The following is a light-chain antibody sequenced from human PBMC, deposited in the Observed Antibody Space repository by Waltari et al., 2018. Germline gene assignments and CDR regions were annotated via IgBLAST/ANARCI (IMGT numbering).Light chain of an antibody. Sequence: DIQMTQSPSTLSASVGDRVTISCRASQSVCTWLAWYQQKPGKAPKLLIYMPSSLESGVPSRFSASGSGIDFTLTISSLQPDDFATYSCQQYSSFSTFGQGTKV. CDR1: QSVCTW. V-gene: IGKV1-5*03. CDR3: QQYSSFST. J-gene: IGKJ2*01. CDR2: MPS.